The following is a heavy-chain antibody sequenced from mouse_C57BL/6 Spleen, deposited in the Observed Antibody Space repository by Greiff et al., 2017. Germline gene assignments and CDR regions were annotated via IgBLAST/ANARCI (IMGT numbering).Heavy chain of an antibody. D-gene: IGHD1-1*01. V-gene: IGHV1-22*01. CDR1: GYTFTDYN. CDR2: INPNNGGT. Sequence: EVQLQQSGPELVKPGASVKMSCKASGYTFTDYNMHWVKQSHGKSLEWIGYINPNNGGTSYNQKFKGKATLTVKKSSSTAYMELRSLTSEDSAVYYCASPPITTVVAHYYARDYWGQGTSDTDSS. J-gene: IGHJ4*01. CDR3: ASPPITTVVAHYYARDY.